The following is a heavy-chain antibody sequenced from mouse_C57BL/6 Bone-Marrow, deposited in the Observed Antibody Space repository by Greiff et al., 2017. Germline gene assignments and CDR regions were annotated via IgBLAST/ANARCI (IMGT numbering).Heavy chain of an antibody. D-gene: IGHD1-1*01. J-gene: IGHJ2*01. CDR2: ISDGGSYT. CDR3: ARIYYYGSSYVLHYYLDY. CDR1: GFTFSSYA. Sequence: EVMLVESGGGLVKPGGSLKLSCAASGFTFSSYAMSWVRQTPEKRLEWVATISDGGSYTYYPDNVKGRFTISRDNAKNNLYLQMSHLKSEDTAMYYCARIYYYGSSYVLHYYLDYWGQGTTLTVSS. V-gene: IGHV5-4*03.